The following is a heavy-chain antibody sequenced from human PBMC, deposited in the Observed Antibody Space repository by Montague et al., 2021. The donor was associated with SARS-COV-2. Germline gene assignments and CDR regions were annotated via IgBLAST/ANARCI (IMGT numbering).Heavy chain of an antibody. V-gene: IGHV3-21*01. D-gene: IGHD2-2*01. CDR2: ISGRSSYI. Sequence: SLRLSCAVSGFTFSSYSRNWVRQAPGKGLEWVSSISGRSSYIYYADSVKGRFTISRDNARNSLHLQMNSLRAEDTAVYYCARDSGIFVASYYFDYWGQGTLVTVSS. J-gene: IGHJ4*02. CDR3: ARDSGIFVASYYFDY. CDR1: GFTFSSYS.